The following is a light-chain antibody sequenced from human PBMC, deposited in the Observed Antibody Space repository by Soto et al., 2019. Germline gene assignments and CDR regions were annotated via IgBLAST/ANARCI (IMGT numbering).Light chain of an antibody. CDR3: GAWDDSLTGYV. CDR2: RNN. Sequence: QSVLTQPPSASGTPGQRVTISCSGSSSNIGSNYVYWYQQLPGTAPKLLIYRNNQRPSGVPDRFSGSKSGTSASLAISGLRSEDEADYYCGAWDDSLTGYVFGTGTKLTVL. V-gene: IGLV1-47*01. CDR1: SSNIGSNY. J-gene: IGLJ1*01.